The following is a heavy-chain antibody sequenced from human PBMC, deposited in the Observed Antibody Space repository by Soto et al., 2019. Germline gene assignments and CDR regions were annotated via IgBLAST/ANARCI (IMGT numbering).Heavy chain of an antibody. CDR3: ASGTNGAFFVY. Sequence: QVQLVESGGGLVKHGGSLRLSCAASGFTFSDYYMSWIRQAPGKGLEWVSYISSRSSTIFYADSVKGRFTISRDNVKNSLYLQMNRLRAEDTAVYYCASGTNGAFFVYWGQGILVTVSS. J-gene: IGHJ4*02. CDR2: ISSRSSTI. V-gene: IGHV3-11*01. D-gene: IGHD2-8*01. CDR1: GFTFSDYY.